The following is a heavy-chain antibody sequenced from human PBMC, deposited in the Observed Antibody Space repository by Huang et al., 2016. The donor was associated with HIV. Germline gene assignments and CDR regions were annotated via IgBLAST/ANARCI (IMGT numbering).Heavy chain of an antibody. J-gene: IGHJ4*02. D-gene: IGHD3-3*01. CDR3: ARDHHDFWRGYRRMYFFDH. Sequence: QVQLQESGPGLVKPSETLSLTCTVSGGSISTHYWRWIRQPPGKGLEWIGSIDYSGSTNDSPPLKSRVTILLDTSKNQFSLRVNAVTAADTAMYYCARDHHDFWRGYRRMYFFDHWGQGTLVTVSS. CDR2: IDYSGST. V-gene: IGHV4-59*11. CDR1: GGSISTHY.